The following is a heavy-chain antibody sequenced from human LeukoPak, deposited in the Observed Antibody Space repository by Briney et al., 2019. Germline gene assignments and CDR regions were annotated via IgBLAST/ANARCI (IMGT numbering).Heavy chain of an antibody. D-gene: IGHD3-10*01. J-gene: IGHJ5*02. V-gene: IGHV1-69*06. CDR2: IIPIFGTA. Sequence: ASVKVSCKASGYTFTSYGISWVRQAPGQGLEWMGGIIPIFGTANYAQKFQGRVTITADKSTSTAYMELSSLRSEDTAVYYCARGGMDYYGSGSYYNSWFDPWGQGTLVTVSS. CDR1: GYTFTSYG. CDR3: ARGGMDYYGSGSYYNSWFDP.